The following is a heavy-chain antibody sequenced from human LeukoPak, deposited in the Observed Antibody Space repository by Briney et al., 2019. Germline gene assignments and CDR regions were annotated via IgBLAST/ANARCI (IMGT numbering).Heavy chain of an antibody. CDR2: IYHSGST. V-gene: IGHV4-38-2*02. CDR1: GYSISSGYY. Sequence: SETLSLTCTVSGYSISSGYYWGWIRQPPGKGLEWIGSIYHSGSTNYNPSLKSRVTMSVDTSKNQFSLKLSSVTAADTAVYYCAREWFDPWGQGTLVTVSS. J-gene: IGHJ5*02. CDR3: AREWFDP.